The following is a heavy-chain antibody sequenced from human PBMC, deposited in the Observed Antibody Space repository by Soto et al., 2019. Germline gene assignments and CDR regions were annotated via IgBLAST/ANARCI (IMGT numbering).Heavy chain of an antibody. Sequence: QVQLVESGGGAVQPGESLRLSCVASGFDFTYYAMHWVRQAPGKGLESVAVMSSDGSKIHHTDSVKGRFTISRDNSKNTLYLQMNSLRKEDTAVYFCAKDEGVGDTLGLFDYWGQATLVSVSS. CDR2: MSSDGSKI. J-gene: IGHJ4*02. V-gene: IGHV3-30*18. CDR1: GFDFTYYA. CDR3: AKDEGVGDTLGLFDY. D-gene: IGHD1-26*01.